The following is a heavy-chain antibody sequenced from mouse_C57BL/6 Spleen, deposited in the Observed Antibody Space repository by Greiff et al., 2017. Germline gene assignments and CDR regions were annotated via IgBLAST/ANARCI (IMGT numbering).Heavy chain of an antibody. CDR1: GFTFSDYY. D-gene: IGHD2-1*01. CDR2: INYDGSST. V-gene: IGHV5-16*01. CDR3: ARAIYYGNLYWYFDV. J-gene: IGHJ1*03. Sequence: EVKVVESEGGLVQPGSSMKLSCTASGFTFSDYYMAWVRQDPEKGLEWVANINYDGSSTYYLDSLKSRFIISRDNAKNILYLQMSSLKSEDTATYYCARAIYYGNLYWYFDVWGTGTTVTVSS.